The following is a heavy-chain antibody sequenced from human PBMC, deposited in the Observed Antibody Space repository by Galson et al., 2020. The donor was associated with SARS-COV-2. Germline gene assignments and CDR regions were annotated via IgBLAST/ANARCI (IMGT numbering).Heavy chain of an antibody. CDR3: ATGGTVITLGDS. D-gene: IGHD3-16*01. V-gene: IGHV3-30*04. CDR2: ISYDETNK. J-gene: IGHJ4*02. Sequence: GGSLRLSCAASGFPFNIYAMHWVRQAPGKGLEWVAVISYDETNKSYADSVKGRFTISRDNSKNTLYLHMNSLRPEDTAVYYCATGGTVITLGDSWGQGTLVTVS. CDR1: GFPFNIYA.